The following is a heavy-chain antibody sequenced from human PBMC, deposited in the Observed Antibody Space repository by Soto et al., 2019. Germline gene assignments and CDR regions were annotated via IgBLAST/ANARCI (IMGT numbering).Heavy chain of an antibody. J-gene: IGHJ6*02. CDR3: AKAPRGNYVQYYYYGMDV. V-gene: IGHV3-23*01. D-gene: IGHD1-7*01. Sequence: GGSLRLSCAASGFTFSSYAMSWVRQAPGKGLEWVSAISGSGGSTYYADSVKGRFTISRDNSKNTLYLQMNSLRAEDTAVYYCAKAPRGNYVQYYYYGMDVWGQGTTVTVSS. CDR2: ISGSGGST. CDR1: GFTFSSYA.